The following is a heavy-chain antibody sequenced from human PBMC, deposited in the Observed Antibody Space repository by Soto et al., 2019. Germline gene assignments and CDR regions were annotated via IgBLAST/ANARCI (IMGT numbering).Heavy chain of an antibody. V-gene: IGHV1-18*01. D-gene: IGHD6-19*01. CDR1: GYTFTSYG. Sequence: ASVKVSCKASGYTFTSYGISWVRQAPGQGLEWMGWISAYNGNTNYAQKLQGRVTMTTDTSTSTAYMELRSLRSDDTAVYYCARSVKAVAGTNNWFDPWGQGTLVTVSS. CDR3: ARSVKAVAGTNNWFDP. J-gene: IGHJ5*02. CDR2: ISAYNGNT.